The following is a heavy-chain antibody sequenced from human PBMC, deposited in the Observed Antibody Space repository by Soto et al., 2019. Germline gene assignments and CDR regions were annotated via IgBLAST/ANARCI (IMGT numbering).Heavy chain of an antibody. D-gene: IGHD1-26*01. Sequence: PGGSLRLSCAASGFTFSSYGMHWVRQAPGKGLEWVAVIWYDGSNKYYADSVKGRFTISRDNSKNTLYLQMNSLRAEDTAVYYCAREDYSGSYRSLDYWGQGNLVTVSS. CDR2: IWYDGSNK. J-gene: IGHJ4*02. CDR1: GFTFSSYG. CDR3: AREDYSGSYRSLDY. V-gene: IGHV3-33*01.